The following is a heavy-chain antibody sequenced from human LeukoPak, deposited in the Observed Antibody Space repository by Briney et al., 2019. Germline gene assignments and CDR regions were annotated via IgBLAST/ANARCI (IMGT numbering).Heavy chain of an antibody. D-gene: IGHD3-10*01. CDR1: GFTFSSST. CDR2: ISSSSSYI. Sequence: GGSLRLSCVASGFTFSSSTMNWVRQAPGKGLEWVSSISSSSSYIYYADSVKGRFTISRDNAKNSLYLQMNSLRAEDTAVYYCARDGYYGSDDYYYYMDVWGKGTTVTVSS. V-gene: IGHV3-21*01. CDR3: ARDGYYGSDDYYYYMDV. J-gene: IGHJ6*03.